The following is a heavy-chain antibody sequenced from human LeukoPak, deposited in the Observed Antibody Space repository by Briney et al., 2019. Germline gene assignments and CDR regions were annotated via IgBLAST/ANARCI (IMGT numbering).Heavy chain of an antibody. CDR2: IRNDGSNK. Sequence: GGSLRLSCAASGFTFSSYGMHWVRQAPGKGLEWVAFIRNDGSNKYYADSVKGRFTISRDNSKNTLYLQMNSLLRAEDTAVYYCAKGGQSPRTTVPFYFDYWGQGTLVTVSS. V-gene: IGHV3-30*02. D-gene: IGHD4-17*01. CDR3: AKGGQSPRTTVPFYFDY. CDR1: GFTFSSYG. J-gene: IGHJ4*02.